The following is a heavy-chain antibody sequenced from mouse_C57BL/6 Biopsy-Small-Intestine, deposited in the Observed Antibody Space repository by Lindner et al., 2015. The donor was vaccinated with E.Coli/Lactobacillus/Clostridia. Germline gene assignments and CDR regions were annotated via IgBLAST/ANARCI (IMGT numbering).Heavy chain of an antibody. CDR2: IYPGDGST. CDR1: DYAFSYSW. J-gene: IGHJ2*01. D-gene: IGHD2-14*01. Sequence: VQLQESGPELVKPGASVKISCKASDYAFSYSWMNWVKLRPGKGLEWIGRIYPGDGSTNFDGKFKDKATLTADKSSTTAYMQLSSLTYEDSAVYYCARAGIPDFDYWGQGITLTVSS. CDR3: ARAGIPDFDY. V-gene: IGHV1-82*01.